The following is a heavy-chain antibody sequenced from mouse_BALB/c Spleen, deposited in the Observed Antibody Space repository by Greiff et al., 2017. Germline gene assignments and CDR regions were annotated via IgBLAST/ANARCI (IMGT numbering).Heavy chain of an antibody. V-gene: IGHV3-2*02. D-gene: IGHD1-2*01. J-gene: IGHJ4*01. CDR2: ISYSGST. CDR1: GYSITSDYA. CDR3: ARLITTALYAMDY. Sequence: EVQLQESGPGLVKPSQSLSLTCTVTGYSITSDYAWNWIRQFPGNKLEWMGYISYSGSTSYNPSLKSRISITRDTSKNQFFLQLNSVTTEDTATYYCARLITTALYAMDYWGQGTSVTVSS.